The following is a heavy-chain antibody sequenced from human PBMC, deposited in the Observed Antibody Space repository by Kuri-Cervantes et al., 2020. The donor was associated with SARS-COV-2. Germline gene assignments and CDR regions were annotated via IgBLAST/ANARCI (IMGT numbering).Heavy chain of an antibody. CDR1: GFTFSSYW. J-gene: IGHJ6*02. V-gene: IGHV3-74*01. CDR3: ARDLTLGYCGGGSCYYYYGMDV. Sequence: GGSLRLSCAASGFTFSSYWMHWVRQAPGKGLVWVSRINSDGSSTSYADSVKGRFTISRDNAKNTLYLQMNSLRAEDTAVYYCARDLTLGYCGGGSCYYYYGMDVWGQGTTVTVSS. D-gene: IGHD2-15*01. CDR2: INSDGSST.